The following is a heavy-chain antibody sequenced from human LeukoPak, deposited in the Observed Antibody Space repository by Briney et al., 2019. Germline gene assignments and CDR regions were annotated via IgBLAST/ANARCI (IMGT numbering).Heavy chain of an antibody. D-gene: IGHD3-10*01. CDR2: ISSSGSTI. V-gene: IGHV3-48*03. CDR3: ARVSYYGSGGPFDY. Sequence: PGGFLRLSCAASGFTFSSYEMNWVRQAPGKGLEWVSYISSSGSTIYYADSVKGRFTISRDNAKNSLYLQMNSLRAEDTAVYYCARVSYYGSGGPFDYWGQGTLVTVSS. CDR1: GFTFSSYE. J-gene: IGHJ4*02.